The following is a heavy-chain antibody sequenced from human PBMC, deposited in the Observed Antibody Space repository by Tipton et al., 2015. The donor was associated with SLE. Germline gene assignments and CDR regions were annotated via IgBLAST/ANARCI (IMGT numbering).Heavy chain of an antibody. J-gene: IGHJ6*02. CDR2: IYYSGST. CDR1: GGSISSSSYY. CDR3: ARHMTDDARGMDV. Sequence: TLSLTCTVSGGSISSSSYYWGWIRQPPGKGLEWIGSIYYSGSTYYNPSLKSRVTISVDTSKNQFSLKLTSVTAADTAVYYCARHMTDDARGMDVWGQGTTLTVSS. V-gene: IGHV4-39*07. D-gene: IGHD1-1*01.